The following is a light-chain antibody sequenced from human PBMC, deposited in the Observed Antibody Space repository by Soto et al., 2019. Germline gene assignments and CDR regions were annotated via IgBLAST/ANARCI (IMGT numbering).Light chain of an antibody. CDR3: QQYSGLPMT. Sequence: LFFSPGAGSTLSCSGRPLIPTKLAWCQQKSGHPPRLLIYGASTRATGIPDRFSGSGSGTEFTLTISRLEPDDFGVYFCQQYSGLPMTFGPGTRLEIK. CDR1: PLIPTK. V-gene: IGKV3-20*01. J-gene: IGKJ5*01. CDR2: GAS.